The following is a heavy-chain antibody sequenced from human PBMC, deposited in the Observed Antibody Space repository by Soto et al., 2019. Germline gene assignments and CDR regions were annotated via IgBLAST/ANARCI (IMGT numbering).Heavy chain of an antibody. J-gene: IGHJ4*02. CDR1: GGSINSGGYC. D-gene: IGHD5-18*01. V-gene: IGHV4-31*03. CDR3: SRGILV. Sequence: QVQLQESGPGLVKPSQTLSLTCTVSGGSINSGGYCWSWIRQHPGKGLDWSGCISYGGSTSYNPSLKSRVTISVDTSKNQFSLKLTSVTAADKAVYYCSRGILVWGQVALITVSS. CDR2: ISYGGST.